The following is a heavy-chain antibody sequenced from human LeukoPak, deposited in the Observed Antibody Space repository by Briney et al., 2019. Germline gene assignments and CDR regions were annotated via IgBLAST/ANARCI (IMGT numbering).Heavy chain of an antibody. Sequence: PGGSLRLSCAASGFTFSIYSMNWVRQAPGKGLEWVSYISSSSSTIYYADSVKGRFTISRDNAKSSLYLQMNSLRDEDTAVYYCAREVVVVTAPHYFDYWGQGTLVTVSS. J-gene: IGHJ4*02. CDR2: ISSSSSTI. CDR1: GFTFSIYS. V-gene: IGHV3-48*02. D-gene: IGHD2-21*02. CDR3: AREVVVVTAPHYFDY.